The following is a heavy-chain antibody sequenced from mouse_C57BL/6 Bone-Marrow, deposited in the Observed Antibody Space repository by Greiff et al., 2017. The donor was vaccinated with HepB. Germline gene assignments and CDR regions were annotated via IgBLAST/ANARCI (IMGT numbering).Heavy chain of an antibody. D-gene: IGHD1-1*01. Sequence: VQLVESGPGLVAPSQRLSITCTVSGFSLTSYAISWVRQPPGKGLEWLGVIWTGGGTNYNSALKSRLSISKDNSKSQVFLKMNSLQTEDTARYYCARGGLLRSTDWYFDVWGTGTTVTVSS. J-gene: IGHJ1*03. CDR2: IWTGGGT. CDR1: GFSLTSYA. CDR3: ARGGLLRSTDWYFDV. V-gene: IGHV2-9-1*01.